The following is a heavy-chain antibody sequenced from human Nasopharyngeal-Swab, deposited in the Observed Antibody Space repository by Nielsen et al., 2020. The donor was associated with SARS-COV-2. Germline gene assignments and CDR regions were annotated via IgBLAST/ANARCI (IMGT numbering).Heavy chain of an antibody. V-gene: IGHV1-3*01. CDR2: INAGNGHT. CDR1: GYTFTRFP. J-gene: IGHJ4*02. CDR3: AREGSLLAAGDFDY. D-gene: IGHD6-13*01. Sequence: ASVKVSCKPSGYTFTRFPMHWVRQAPGQGLEWMGWINAGNGHTKYSQKFQDRVTITRDTSAGTAYMELTSLRSEDTAVYYCAREGSLLAAGDFDYWGQGTLVTVSS.